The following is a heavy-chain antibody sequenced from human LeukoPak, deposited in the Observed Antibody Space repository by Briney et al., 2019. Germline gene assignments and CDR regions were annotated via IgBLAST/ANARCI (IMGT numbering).Heavy chain of an antibody. J-gene: IGHJ4*02. CDR2: FDPEDGET. D-gene: IGHD3-10*01. CDR1: GYTLTELS. CDR3: AVTMVRGVIIPDY. V-gene: IGHV1-24*01. Sequence: ASVKVSCKVSGYTLTELSMHWVRQAPGKGLEWMGGFDPEDGETIYAQKFQGRVTMTTHTSTSTAYMELRSLRSDDTAVYYCAVTMVRGVIIPDYWGQGTLVTVSS.